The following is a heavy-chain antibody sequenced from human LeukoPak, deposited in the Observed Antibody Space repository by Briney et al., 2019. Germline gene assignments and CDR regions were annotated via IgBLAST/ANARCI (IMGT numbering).Heavy chain of an antibody. D-gene: IGHD4-17*01. CDR3: ARDPYYSDYGDYYYYYGMDV. Sequence: SGGSLRLSCAASGFTFSSYGMHWVRQAPGKGLEWVAVIWYDGSNKYYADSVKGRFTISRDNSKNTLCLQMNSLRAEDTAVYYCARDPYYSDYGDYYYYYGMDVWGQGTTVTVSS. CDR1: GFTFSSYG. CDR2: IWYDGSNK. J-gene: IGHJ6*02. V-gene: IGHV3-33*08.